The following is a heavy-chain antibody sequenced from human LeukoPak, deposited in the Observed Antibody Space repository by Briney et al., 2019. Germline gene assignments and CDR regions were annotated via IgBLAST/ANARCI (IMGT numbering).Heavy chain of an antibody. Sequence: SETLSLTCAVYGGSFSGYYWSWIRQPPGKGLEWIGEINHSGSTNYNPSLKSRVTISVDASKNQFSLKLSSVTAADTAVYYCAGHKYGSGPWGQGTLVTVSS. J-gene: IGHJ5*02. CDR1: GGSFSGYY. CDR3: AGHKYGSGP. D-gene: IGHD3-10*01. CDR2: INHSGST. V-gene: IGHV4-34*01.